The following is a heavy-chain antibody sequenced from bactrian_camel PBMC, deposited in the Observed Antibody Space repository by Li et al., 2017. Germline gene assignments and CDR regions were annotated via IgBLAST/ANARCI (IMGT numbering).Heavy chain of an antibody. CDR3: AGKSYKCAAGYNY. V-gene: IGHV3S55*01. Sequence: HVQLVESGGGSVQAGGSLRLSCAASEDTYVRNCMGWFRQAPGKEREEVASISDYGATTYANSVKGRFTISKDNAKNTLDLQMNSLKPEDTAIYYCAGKSYKCAAGYNYWGQGTQVTVS. J-gene: IGHJ4*01. CDR2: ISDYGAT. CDR1: EDTYVRNC.